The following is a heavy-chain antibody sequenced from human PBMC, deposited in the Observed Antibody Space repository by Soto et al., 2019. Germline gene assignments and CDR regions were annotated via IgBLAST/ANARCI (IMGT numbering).Heavy chain of an antibody. CDR2: IKHDGSER. CDR1: GFTFNTAW. Sequence: GGSLRLSCAASGFTFNTAWLNWLRQAPGKGLEWVASIKHDGSERYYVASVRGRFTISRDNDKNSLSLQMNSLRAEDTAIYYCATARGRTYYFDFWDLGTLVTSPQ. D-gene: IGHD1-7*01. CDR3: ATARGRTYYFDF. J-gene: IGHJ4*02. V-gene: IGHV3-7*01.